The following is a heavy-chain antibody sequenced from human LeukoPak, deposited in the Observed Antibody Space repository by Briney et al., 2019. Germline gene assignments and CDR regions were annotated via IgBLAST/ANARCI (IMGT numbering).Heavy chain of an antibody. V-gene: IGHV4-34*01. D-gene: IGHD6-13*01. CDR2: INHSGST. Sequence: SETLSLTCAVYGGSFSGYYWSWIRQPPGKGLEWIGEINHSGSTNYNPSLKSRVTISVDTSKNQFSLKLSSVTAADTAVYYCAREPRIAAADGMDVWGQGTTVTVSS. J-gene: IGHJ6*02. CDR3: AREPRIAAADGMDV. CDR1: GGSFSGYY.